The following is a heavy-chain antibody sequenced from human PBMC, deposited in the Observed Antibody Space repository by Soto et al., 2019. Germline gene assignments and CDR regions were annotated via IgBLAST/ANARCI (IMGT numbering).Heavy chain of an antibody. Sequence: QVQLVQSGAEVKRPGSSVKVSCKASGDTFNFYSINWVRQAPGVGLEWVGRVNPILSMSNYAQRFQGRVTMTADKSTSTAYMELRSLRSEDTAIYYCASSYGSGYLALDYWGQGALVTVSS. V-gene: IGHV1-69*02. CDR2: VNPILSMS. J-gene: IGHJ4*02. CDR3: ASSYGSGYLALDY. CDR1: GDTFNFYS. D-gene: IGHD3-10*01.